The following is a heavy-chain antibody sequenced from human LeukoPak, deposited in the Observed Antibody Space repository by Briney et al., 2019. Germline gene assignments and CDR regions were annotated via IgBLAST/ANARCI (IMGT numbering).Heavy chain of an antibody. CDR1: GYTFTSYY. CDR2: INPSGGST. CDR3: ARANEGEDFDY. D-gene: IGHD2-21*01. Sequence: ASVKVSCKASGYTFTSYYMRWVRQAPGQGLEWMGIINPSGGSTSYAQKFQGRVTMTRDTSTSTVYMELSSLRSEDTAVYYCARANEGEDFDYWGQGTLVTVSS. J-gene: IGHJ4*02. V-gene: IGHV1-46*01.